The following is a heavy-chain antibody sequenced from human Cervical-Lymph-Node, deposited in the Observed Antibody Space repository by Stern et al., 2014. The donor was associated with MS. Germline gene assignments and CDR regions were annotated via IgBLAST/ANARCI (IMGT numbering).Heavy chain of an antibody. V-gene: IGHV3-30-3*01. CDR3: ARDGRPV. CDR2: ISSDGNTK. CDR1: GFTFSAYA. J-gene: IGHJ4*02. Sequence: VQLVESGGGEVQPGRSLGLSCAASGFTFSAYAMHWVRQAPGKGLEWVAVISSDGNTKFYADSVKGRFTISRDNSKNTLFLQMNSLKIEDTAVYYCARDGRPVWGQGTLVAVSS.